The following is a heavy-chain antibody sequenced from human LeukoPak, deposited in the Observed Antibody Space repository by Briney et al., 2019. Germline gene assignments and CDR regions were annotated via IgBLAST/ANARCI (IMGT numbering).Heavy chain of an antibody. J-gene: IGHJ4*02. Sequence: GGSLRLSCAASGFTFSSYGMHWVRQAPGKGLEWVAVISYDGSNKYYADSVKGRFTISRDNSKNTLYLQMNSLRDEDTAVYYCATTGYSNRNYWGQGTLVTVSS. V-gene: IGHV3-30*03. CDR1: GFTFSSYG. CDR3: ATTGYSNRNY. D-gene: IGHD6-13*01. CDR2: ISYDGSNK.